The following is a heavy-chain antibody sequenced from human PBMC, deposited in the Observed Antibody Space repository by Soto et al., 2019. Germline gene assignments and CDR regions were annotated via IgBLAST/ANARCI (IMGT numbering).Heavy chain of an antibody. CDR2: INAGNGNR. V-gene: IGHV1-3*01. Sequence: ALAKVACKATGYTFTSYAIHRVRQAPGQRLEWMGWINAGNGNRKHSKKLQDRVTITRDTSASTAYRELSSLRSEDTAVYHCARENYYGSGSSDYWGQGTLVTVSS. J-gene: IGHJ4*02. D-gene: IGHD3-10*01. CDR1: GYTFTSYA. CDR3: ARENYYGSGSSDY.